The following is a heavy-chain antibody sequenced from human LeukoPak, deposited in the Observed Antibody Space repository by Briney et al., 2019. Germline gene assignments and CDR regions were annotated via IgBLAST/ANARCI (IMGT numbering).Heavy chain of an antibody. V-gene: IGHV1-69*04. CDR1: GGTFSSYA. CDR3: ARDLGVSDYFDY. CDR2: IIPILGIA. D-gene: IGHD2-21*01. Sequence: KVSCKASGGTFSSYAISWVRQAPGQGLEWMGRIIPILGIANYAQKFQGRVTMTTDTSTTTAYMELRSLKSDDTAVYYCARDLGVSDYFDYWGQGTLVTVSS. J-gene: IGHJ4*02.